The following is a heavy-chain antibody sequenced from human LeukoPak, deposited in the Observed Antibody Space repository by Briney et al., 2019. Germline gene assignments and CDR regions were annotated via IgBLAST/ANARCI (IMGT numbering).Heavy chain of an antibody. CDR1: GGSISSYY. D-gene: IGHD5-24*01. CDR2: IYYSGST. Sequence: PSETLSLTCTASGGSISSYYWSWIRQPPGKGLEWIGYIYYSGSTNYNPSLKSRVTISVDTSKNQFSLKLSSVTAADTAVYYCARDKGMATIPGAFDIWGQGTMVTVSS. J-gene: IGHJ3*02. CDR3: ARDKGMATIPGAFDI. V-gene: IGHV4-59*01.